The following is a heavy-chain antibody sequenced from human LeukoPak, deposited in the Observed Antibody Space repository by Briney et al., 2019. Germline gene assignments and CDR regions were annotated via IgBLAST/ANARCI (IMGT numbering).Heavy chain of an antibody. CDR1: GGSISSASYY. J-gene: IGHJ4*02. D-gene: IGHD3-16*02. V-gene: IGHV4-61*02. CDR2: IYTSGST. CDR3: ASPPWGSYRRRFDY. Sequence: SQTLSLTCTVSGGSISSASYYWSWIRQPAGKGLEWIGRIYTSGSTNYSPSLRSRVTISVDTSKNEFSLKLSSVTAADTAVYYCASPPWGSYRRRFDYWGQGTLVTVSS.